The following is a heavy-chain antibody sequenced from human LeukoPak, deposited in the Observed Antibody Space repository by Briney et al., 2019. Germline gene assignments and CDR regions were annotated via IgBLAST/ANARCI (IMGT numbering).Heavy chain of an antibody. CDR1: GGSISSYY. J-gene: IGHJ4*02. D-gene: IGHD5-24*01. CDR2: IYYSGST. CDR3: ARAEIDGYNYHFDY. Sequence: PSETLSLTCTVSGGSISSYYWSWIRQPPGKGLEWIGYIYYSGSTNYNPSLKSRVTISVDTSKNQFSLKLSSVTAADTAVYYCARAEIDGYNYHFDYWGQGTLVTVSS. V-gene: IGHV4-59*01.